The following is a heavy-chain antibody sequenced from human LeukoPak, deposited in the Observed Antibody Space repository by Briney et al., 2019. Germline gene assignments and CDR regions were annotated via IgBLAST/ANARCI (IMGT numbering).Heavy chain of an antibody. Sequence: PGGSLRLSCAASGFTFSSYEMNWVRQAPGKGLEGVSYINSGGSTIYYADSVKGRFTISRDNAKKSLYLQMNSLRAEVTAVYYCATSRRGFGGLWGYWGQGTLVTVSP. J-gene: IGHJ4*02. CDR1: GFTFSSYE. CDR3: ATSRRGFGGLWGY. D-gene: IGHD3-10*01. V-gene: IGHV3-48*03. CDR2: INSGGSTI.